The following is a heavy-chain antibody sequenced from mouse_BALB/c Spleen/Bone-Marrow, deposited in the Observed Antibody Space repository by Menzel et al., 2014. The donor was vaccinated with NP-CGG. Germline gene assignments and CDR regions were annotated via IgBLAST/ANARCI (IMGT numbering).Heavy chain of an antibody. V-gene: IGHV5-6*01. CDR3: ARHQRYYAMDY. CDR2: ISSGGSNT. CDR1: GFTFSSYG. J-gene: IGHJ4*01. Sequence: EVKLQESGGDLVKPGGSLKLSCAASGFTFSSYGMSWGRQIPDKRLEWVATISSGGSNTYYPDSVKGRFTISRDNAKNTLYLQISSLKSEDTAMYYCARHQRYYAMDYWGQGTSVTVSS.